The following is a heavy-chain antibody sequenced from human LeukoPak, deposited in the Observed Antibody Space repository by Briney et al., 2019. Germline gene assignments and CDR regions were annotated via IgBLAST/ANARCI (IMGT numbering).Heavy chain of an antibody. CDR2: ISSSGSTI. CDR3: ARVPDCGGDCYEPFDY. D-gene: IGHD2-21*01. V-gene: IGHV3-11*04. Sequence: GGSLRLSCAASGFTFSDYYMSWVRQAPGKGLEWVSYISSSGSTIYYADSVKGRFTISRDNAKNSLYLQMSSLRAEDTAVYYCARVPDCGGDCYEPFDYWGQGTLVTVSS. J-gene: IGHJ4*02. CDR1: GFTFSDYY.